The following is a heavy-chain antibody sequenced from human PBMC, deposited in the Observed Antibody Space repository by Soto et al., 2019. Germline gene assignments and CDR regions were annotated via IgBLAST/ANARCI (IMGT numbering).Heavy chain of an antibody. CDR1: GFTFSSYA. CDR2: ISYDGSNK. J-gene: IGHJ6*02. Sequence: GGSLRLSCAASGFTFSSYAMHWVRQAPGKGLEWVAVISYDGSNKYYADSVKGRFTISRDNSKNTLYLQMNSLRAEDTAVYYCAREGFGELFPLYGMDVWGQGTTVTV. D-gene: IGHD3-10*01. V-gene: IGHV3-30-3*01. CDR3: AREGFGELFPLYGMDV.